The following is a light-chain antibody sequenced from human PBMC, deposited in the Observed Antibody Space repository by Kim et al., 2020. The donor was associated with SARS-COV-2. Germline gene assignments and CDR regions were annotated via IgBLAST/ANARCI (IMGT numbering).Light chain of an antibody. CDR1: NLRSYY. CDR3: NSRDSSGNHVV. Sequence: ALGQTIRLTCQGDNLRSYYAIWYQQKPGQAPVLVIYGKNNRPSGIPDRFSGSSSGNTASLTITGAQAEDEADYYCNSRDSSGNHVVFGGGTQLTVL. V-gene: IGLV3-19*01. CDR2: GKN. J-gene: IGLJ2*01.